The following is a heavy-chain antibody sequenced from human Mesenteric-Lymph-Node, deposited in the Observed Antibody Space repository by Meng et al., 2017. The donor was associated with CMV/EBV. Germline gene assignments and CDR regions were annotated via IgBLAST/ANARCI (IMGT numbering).Heavy chain of an antibody. Sequence: GGSLRLSCAASGFTFSGDWMHWVRQAPGKGLMLVSRINGDGTSSGYADSVKGRFTISRDNANNMLYLQLDSLRAEDTAVYYCVREEADTSSHYYGMDVWGQGTTVTVSS. J-gene: IGHJ6*02. CDR1: GFTFSGDW. D-gene: IGHD6-13*01. CDR3: VREEADTSSHYYGMDV. CDR2: INGDGTSS. V-gene: IGHV3-74*01.